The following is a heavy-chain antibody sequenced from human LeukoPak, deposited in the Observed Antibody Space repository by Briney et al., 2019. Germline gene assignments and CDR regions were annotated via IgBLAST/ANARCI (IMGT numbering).Heavy chain of an antibody. CDR2: IKQDGSEK. CDR1: GFTFSSYW. D-gene: IGHD3-22*01. J-gene: IGHJ4*02. Sequence: GGSLRLSCAASGFTFSSYWMSWVRQAPGKGLEWVANIKQDGSEKYYVDSVKGRFTISRDNAKNSLYLQMNSLRAEDTAVYYCAVGNYYDSSGYLDYWGQGTLVTVSS. CDR3: AVGNYYDSSGYLDY. V-gene: IGHV3-7*01.